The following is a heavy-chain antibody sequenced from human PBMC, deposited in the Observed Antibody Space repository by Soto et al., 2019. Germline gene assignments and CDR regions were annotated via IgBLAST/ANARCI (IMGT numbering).Heavy chain of an antibody. CDR1: GFTFHTYE. V-gene: IGHV3-48*03. J-gene: IGHJ6*02. Sequence: FLRLSSAASGFTFHTYEMNWVRQAPGKGLEWVSYISSTSSTISYADSVKGRFTISRDNAKNSPSLQMNSLRAEDTAVYYCARGAYYYYYGLDVWGQGTTVTVSS. CDR3: ARGAYYYYYGLDV. CDR2: ISSTSSTI.